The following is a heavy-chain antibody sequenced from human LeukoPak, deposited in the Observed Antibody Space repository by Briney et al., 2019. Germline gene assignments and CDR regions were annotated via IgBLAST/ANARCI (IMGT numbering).Heavy chain of an antibody. D-gene: IGHD5-18*01. CDR3: ARGSWIQSSPAIYYFDY. Sequence: SETLSLTCTVSGGSISSSSYYWGWIRQPPGKGLEWIGSIYYSGSTYYNPSLKSRVTMSVDTSKNQFSLKLSSVTAADTAVYYCARGSWIQSSPAIYYFDYWGQGTLVTVSS. V-gene: IGHV4-39*07. J-gene: IGHJ4*02. CDR1: GGSISSSSYY. CDR2: IYYSGST.